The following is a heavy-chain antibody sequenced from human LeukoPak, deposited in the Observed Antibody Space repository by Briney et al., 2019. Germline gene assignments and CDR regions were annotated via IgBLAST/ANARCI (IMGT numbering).Heavy chain of an antibody. V-gene: IGHV4-4*02. CDR3: ARDQWLLRGGDHDAFDI. CDR2: IFHSGTT. D-gene: IGHD6-19*01. J-gene: IGHJ3*02. CDR1: GGSISTTHW. Sequence: PSGTLSLTCALSGGSISTTHWWSWVRQPPGKGLEGSGEIFHSGTTNYNPSLKSRVTISIDKSKNQFSLKLSSVTAADTAVYYCARDQWLLRGGDHDAFDIWGRGTMVTVSS.